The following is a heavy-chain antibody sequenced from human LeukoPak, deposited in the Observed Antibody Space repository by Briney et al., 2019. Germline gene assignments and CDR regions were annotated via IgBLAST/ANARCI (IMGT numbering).Heavy chain of an antibody. V-gene: IGHV4-34*01. CDR2: INHSGST. Sequence: SETLSLTCTVSGGSISSYYWSWIRQPPGKGLEWMGEINHSGSTNYNPSLKSRVTISVDTSKNQFSLKLSSVTAADTAVYYCARGRGGYYDSSGYYVYYYGMDVWGQGTTVTVSS. D-gene: IGHD3-22*01. CDR1: GGSISSYY. J-gene: IGHJ6*02. CDR3: ARGRGGYYDSSGYYVYYYGMDV.